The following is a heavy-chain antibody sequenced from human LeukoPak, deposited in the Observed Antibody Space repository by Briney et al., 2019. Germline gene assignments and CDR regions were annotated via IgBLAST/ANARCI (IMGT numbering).Heavy chain of an antibody. CDR1: GGSISSGGYY. CDR3: ARESLYYYDSSGYFDY. J-gene: IGHJ4*02. V-gene: IGHV4-31*03. Sequence: SETLSLTCTVSGGSISSGGYYWSWIRQHPGKGLEWIGYIYYSGSTYYNPSLKSRVTISVDTSKNQFSLKLSSVTAAYTAVYYCARESLYYYDSSGYFDYWGQGTLVTVSS. CDR2: IYYSGST. D-gene: IGHD3-22*01.